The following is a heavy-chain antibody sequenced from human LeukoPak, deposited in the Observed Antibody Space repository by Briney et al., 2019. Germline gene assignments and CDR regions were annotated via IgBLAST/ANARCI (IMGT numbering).Heavy chain of an antibody. Sequence: PGGSLRLSCAASGFTFSNAWMNWVRQAPGKGLEWVGHIKSKSDGGTTDYAAPVKGRFTISRDESKNTLYLQMNSLKTEDTAVYHCATEYCTSTSCYNYFQDWGQGTLVTVAS. CDR1: GFTFSNAW. J-gene: IGHJ1*01. D-gene: IGHD2-2*02. CDR2: IKSKSDGGTT. CDR3: ATEYCTSTSCYNYFQD. V-gene: IGHV3-15*01.